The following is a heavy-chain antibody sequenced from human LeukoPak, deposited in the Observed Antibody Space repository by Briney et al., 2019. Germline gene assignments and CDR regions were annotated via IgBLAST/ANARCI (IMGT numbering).Heavy chain of an antibody. CDR2: ISRSTTTI. D-gene: IGHD3-9*01. CDR3: ARDPKGYFDPPFDY. Sequence: GGSLRLSCAASGFTFSSYSMNWVRQAPGKGLEWVSYISRSTTTIYYADSVKGRFTISRDNAKNSLYLQMNSLRAEDTAVYYCARDPKGYFDPPFDYWGQGTLVTVSS. V-gene: IGHV3-48*04. J-gene: IGHJ4*02. CDR1: GFTFSSYS.